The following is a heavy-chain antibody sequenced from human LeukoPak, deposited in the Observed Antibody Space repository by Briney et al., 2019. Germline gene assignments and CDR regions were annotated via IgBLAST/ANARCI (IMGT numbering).Heavy chain of an antibody. CDR2: INPNIGGP. J-gene: IGHJ5*02. D-gene: IGHD3-10*01. V-gene: IGHV1-2*06. CDR1: GYTFTGYY. Sequence: ASVKVSCKASGYTFTGYYMRWVRQAPGQGLEWMGRINPNIGGPNYAQKFQGRVTMTRDTSISTAYMELSRLRSDETAVYYCARDYYYGSVSTWFDPWGQGTLVTVSS. CDR3: ARDYYYGSVSTWFDP.